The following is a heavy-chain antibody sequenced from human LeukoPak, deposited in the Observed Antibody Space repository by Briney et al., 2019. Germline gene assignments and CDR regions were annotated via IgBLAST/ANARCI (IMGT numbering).Heavy chain of an antibody. CDR2: ISGSGGST. J-gene: IGHJ4*02. V-gene: IGHV3-23*01. D-gene: IGHD6-13*01. CDR1: GFTFSSYA. Sequence: PGGSLRLSCAASGFTFSSYAMSWVRQAPGKGLEWVSAISGSGGSTYYADSVKGRFTISRDNSKNTLYLQMNSLRAEDTAVYYCASGERRDVPGPGIAAEALRYWGQGTLVTVSS. CDR3: ASGERRDVPGPGIAAEALRY.